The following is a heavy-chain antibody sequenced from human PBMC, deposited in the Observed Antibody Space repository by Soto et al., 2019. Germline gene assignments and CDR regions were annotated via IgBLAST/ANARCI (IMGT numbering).Heavy chain of an antibody. CDR1: GFTFDDYA. D-gene: IGHD2-15*01. Sequence: EVQLVESGGGLVQPGRSLRLSCAASGFTFDDYAMHWVRQAPGKGLEWVSGISWNSGSISYADSVKGRFTISRDNAKHSLYLQMNSLRDEDTAFYYCARERDCSSGTCYRDFDYWGQGTPVTVSS. CDR3: ARERDCSSGTCYRDFDY. J-gene: IGHJ4*02. CDR2: ISWNSGSI. V-gene: IGHV3-9*01.